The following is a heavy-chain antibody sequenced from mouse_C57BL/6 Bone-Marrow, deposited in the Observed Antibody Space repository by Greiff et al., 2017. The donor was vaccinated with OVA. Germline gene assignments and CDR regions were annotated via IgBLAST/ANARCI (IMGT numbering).Heavy chain of an antibody. J-gene: IGHJ2*01. Sequence: EVKLMESGGGLVKPGGSLKLSCAASGFTFSDYGMHWVRQAPEKGLEWVAYISSGSSTIYYADTVKGRFTISRDNAKNTLFLQMTSLRSEDTAMYYCARGWLLRPYYFDYWGQGTTLTVSS. CDR3: ARGWLLRPYYFDY. CDR2: ISSGSSTI. V-gene: IGHV5-17*01. CDR1: GFTFSDYG. D-gene: IGHD2-3*01.